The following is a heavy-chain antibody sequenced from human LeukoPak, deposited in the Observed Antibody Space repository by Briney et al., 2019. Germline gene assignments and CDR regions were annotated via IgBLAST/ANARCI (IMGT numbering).Heavy chain of an antibody. CDR3: ARESGGY. Sequence: SETLSLTCTVSGGSISSGSYYWSWIRQPAGKGLEWNGRIYTSGSTNYNPFLKSRVTISVDTSKNHFSLKLSSVTAADTAVYYCARESGGYWGQGTLVTVSS. CDR1: GGSISSGSYY. D-gene: IGHD3-16*01. J-gene: IGHJ4*02. CDR2: IYTSGST. V-gene: IGHV4-61*02.